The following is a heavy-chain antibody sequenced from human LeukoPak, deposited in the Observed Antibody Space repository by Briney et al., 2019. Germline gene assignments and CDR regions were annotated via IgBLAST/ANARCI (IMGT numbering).Heavy chain of an antibody. CDR2: INHSGST. V-gene: IGHV4-34*01. CDR1: GGSFSGYY. D-gene: IGHD2/OR15-2a*01. CDR3: ARGDSTGAFDI. Sequence: SETLSLTCAVYGGSFSGYYWSWIRQPPGKGLEWIGEINHSGSTNYNPSLKSRVTISVDRSKNQFSLKLSSVTAADTAVYYCARGDSTGAFDIWGQGTMVTVSS. J-gene: IGHJ3*02.